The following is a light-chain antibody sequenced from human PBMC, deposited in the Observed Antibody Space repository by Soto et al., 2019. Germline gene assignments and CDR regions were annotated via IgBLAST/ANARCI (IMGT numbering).Light chain of an antibody. V-gene: IGKV2-30*02. CDR1: ESLVHSDGRTY. CDR2: KVS. J-gene: IGKJ5*01. Sequence: LMTQTPLSLPVTLVRPASSSCRSSESLVHSDGRTYLSWFQQRPGQSPRRLIYKVSNRDSGVPDRFSGGGSGTDFTLRISRVEAEDVGVYYCLVGTHGVTFGQGTRLEIK. CDR3: LVGTHGVT.